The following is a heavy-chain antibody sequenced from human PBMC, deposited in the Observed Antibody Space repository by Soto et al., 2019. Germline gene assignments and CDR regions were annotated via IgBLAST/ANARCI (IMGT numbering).Heavy chain of an antibody. J-gene: IGHJ4*02. CDR2: IHPSGGGT. V-gene: IGHV1-46*02. Sequence: GASVKVSCKPSGYTFNTYYLHWVRQAPGQALEWMGVIHPSGGGTTYAQKFLGRVTVTRDTSTSTVFMELSSLRSDDTAVYYCARGGKWLAAYYFDYWGQGTLVTVSS. CDR1: GYTFNTYY. D-gene: IGHD6-19*01. CDR3: ARGGKWLAAYYFDY.